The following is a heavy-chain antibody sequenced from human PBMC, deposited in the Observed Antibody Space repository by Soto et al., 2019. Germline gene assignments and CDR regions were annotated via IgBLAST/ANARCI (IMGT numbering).Heavy chain of an antibody. D-gene: IGHD6-13*01. V-gene: IGHV1-69*01. J-gene: IGHJ5*02. CDR1: GGTFSSYA. CDR2: IIPIFGTA. Sequence: QVQLVQSGAEVKKPGSSVKVSCKASGGTFSSYAISWVRQAPGQGLEWMGGIIPIFGTANYAQKFQGRVTITADESTSTAYMELSSLRSEDTAVYYCARDSIRRLAAAGIFWFDPWGQGTLVTVSS. CDR3: ARDSIRRLAAAGIFWFDP.